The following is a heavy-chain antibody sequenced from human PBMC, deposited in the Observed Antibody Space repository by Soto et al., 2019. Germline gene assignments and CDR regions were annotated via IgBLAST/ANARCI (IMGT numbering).Heavy chain of an antibody. CDR1: GGSFSGYY. CDR3: ERRRNYYYGMDV. CDR2: INHSGST. J-gene: IGHJ6*02. Sequence: PSETLSLTCAVYGGSFSGYYWSWIRQPPGKGLEWIGEINHSGSTNYNPSLKSRVTISVDTSKNQFSLKLSSVTAADTAVYYCERRRNYYYGMDVWGQGTTVTVSS. V-gene: IGHV4-34*01.